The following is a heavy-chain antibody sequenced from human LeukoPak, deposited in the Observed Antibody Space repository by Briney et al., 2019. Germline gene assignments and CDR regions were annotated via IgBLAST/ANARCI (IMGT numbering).Heavy chain of an antibody. Sequence: PSETLSLTCTVSGGSISSYYWSWIRQPPGKGLEWIGYIYYSGSTNYNPSLKSRVTIAVDTSKNQFSLKLSSVTAADTAVYYCARYHYGSGSYYNVAYFDYWGQGTLVTVSS. D-gene: IGHD3-10*01. CDR1: GGSISSYY. CDR2: IYYSGST. J-gene: IGHJ4*02. CDR3: ARYHYGSGSYYNVAYFDY. V-gene: IGHV4-59*01.